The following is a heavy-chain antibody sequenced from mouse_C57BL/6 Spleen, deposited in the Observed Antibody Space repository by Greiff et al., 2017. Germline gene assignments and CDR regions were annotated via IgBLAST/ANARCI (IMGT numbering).Heavy chain of an antibody. Sequence: QVQLQQPGAELVKPGASVKLSCKASGYTFTSYWMQWVKQRPGQGLEWIGEIDPSDSNTNYNQKFKGKATLTVDTSSSTAYMQLSSLTSEDSAVYYCARWDYGNYLYAMDYWGQGTSVTVSS. CDR3: ARWDYGNYLYAMDY. CDR2: IDPSDSNT. J-gene: IGHJ4*01. V-gene: IGHV1-50*01. CDR1: GYTFTSYW. D-gene: IGHD2-1*01.